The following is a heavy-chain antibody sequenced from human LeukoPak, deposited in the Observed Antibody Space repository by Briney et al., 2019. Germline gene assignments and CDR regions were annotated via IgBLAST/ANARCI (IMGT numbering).Heavy chain of an antibody. CDR2: IWYDGSNK. J-gene: IGHJ6*02. V-gene: IGHV3-33*01. CDR3: ARDLLGYCSGGSCYLRNYYYYYGMDV. D-gene: IGHD2-15*01. Sequence: GGSLRLSCAASGFTFSSYGMHWVRQAPGKGLEWVAVIWYDGSNKYYADSVEGRFTISRDNSKNTLYLQMNSLGAEDTAVYYCARDLLGYCSGGSCYLRNYYYYYGMDVWGQGTTVTVSS. CDR1: GFTFSSYG.